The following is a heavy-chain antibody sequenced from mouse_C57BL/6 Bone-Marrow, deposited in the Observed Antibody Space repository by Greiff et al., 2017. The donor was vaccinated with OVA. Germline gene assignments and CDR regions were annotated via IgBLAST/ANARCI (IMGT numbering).Heavy chain of an antibody. CDR3: ARLITTAWAMDY. D-gene: IGHD2-4*01. V-gene: IGHV5-2*01. J-gene: IGHJ4*01. CDR1: EYEFPSHD. Sequence: VQLQQSGGGLVQPGESLKLSCESNEYEFPSHDMSWVRKTPEKRLELVAAINSDGGSTYYPDTMERRFIISRDNTKKTLYLQMSSLRSEDTAVYYCARLITTAWAMDYWGQGTSVTVSS. CDR2: INSDGGST.